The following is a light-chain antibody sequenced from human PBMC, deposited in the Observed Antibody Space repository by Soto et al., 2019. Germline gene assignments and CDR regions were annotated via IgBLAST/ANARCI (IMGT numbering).Light chain of an antibody. Sequence: QSVLTQPASVSGSLGQSITISCTGTSSDIGGYKYVSWYQQHPGKAPKLIIFEVSNRPSGVSDRFSGSNSGDTASLTISGLQAEDEADYYCTSYSRYRALVFGGGTKVTVL. CDR1: SSDIGGYKY. V-gene: IGLV2-14*01. J-gene: IGLJ3*02. CDR2: EVS. CDR3: TSYSRYRALV.